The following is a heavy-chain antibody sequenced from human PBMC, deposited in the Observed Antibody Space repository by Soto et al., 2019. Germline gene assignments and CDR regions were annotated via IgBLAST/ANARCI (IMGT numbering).Heavy chain of an antibody. V-gene: IGHV1-18*01. CDR1: GYTFNGYA. Sequence: QVRLVQSGAEVKKPGASVNISCKASGYTFNGYAISWVRQAPGQGLEWMGWFSSYNGYTSYAQNFQGRVTMTTDASTNTADMEMRSLRSDDTAVYYCARVLQWSPPDYWGWGSLVTVSS. CDR2: FSSYNGYT. D-gene: IGHD6-19*01. CDR3: ARVLQWSPPDY. J-gene: IGHJ4*02.